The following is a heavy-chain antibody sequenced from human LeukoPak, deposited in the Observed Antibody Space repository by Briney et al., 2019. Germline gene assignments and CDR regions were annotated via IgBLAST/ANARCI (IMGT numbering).Heavy chain of an antibody. CDR1: GFTFSSYA. J-gene: IGHJ6*03. D-gene: IGHD2-8*01. Sequence: PGGSLRLSCAASGFTFSSYAMSWVRQAPGKGLEWVSAISGSGGSTYYADSVKGRFTISRDNSKNTLYLQMNSLRAEDTGVYYCAKAHAPNQEHYYFYYYMGLWGKGTTVTVSS. CDR2: ISGSGGST. V-gene: IGHV3-23*01. CDR3: AKAHAPNQEHYYFYYYMGL.